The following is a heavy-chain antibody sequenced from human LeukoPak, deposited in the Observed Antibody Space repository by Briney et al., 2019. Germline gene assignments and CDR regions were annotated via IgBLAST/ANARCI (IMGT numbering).Heavy chain of an antibody. V-gene: IGHV4-61*02. D-gene: IGHD3-10*01. CDR2: IYTSGST. J-gene: IGHJ3*02. CDR1: GGSISSGSHY. CDR3: AGGTVLLWFGELLPDAFGI. Sequence: SETLSLTCTVSGGSISSGSHYWSWIRQPAGKGLEWIGRIYTSGSTNYNPSLKGRVTISVDTSKNQFSLRLSSVTAADTAVYYCAGGTVLLWFGELLPDAFGIWGQGTMVTVSS.